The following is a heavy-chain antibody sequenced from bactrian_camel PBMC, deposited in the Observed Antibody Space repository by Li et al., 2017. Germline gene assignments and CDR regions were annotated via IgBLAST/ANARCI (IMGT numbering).Heavy chain of an antibody. CDR1: GYTLKEAN. D-gene: IGHD1*01. CDR3: VKPNPDARGGFDH. V-gene: IGHV3S63*01. J-gene: IGHJ4*01. Sequence: VQLVESGGGSVQAGGSPRLSCLMPGYTLKEANIDWYRQAPGNECERVARSFHGDGSTDYSDSVKGRFTISRDNAKRTVYLQMNSLKPEDTALYYCVKPNPDARGGFDHWGQGTQVTVS. CDR2: SFHGDGST.